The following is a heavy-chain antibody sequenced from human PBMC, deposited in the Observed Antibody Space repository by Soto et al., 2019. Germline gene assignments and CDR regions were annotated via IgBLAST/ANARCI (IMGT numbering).Heavy chain of an antibody. CDR2: IYYSGST. CDR1: GGSISSNSYY. D-gene: IGHD6-13*01. V-gene: IGHV4-39*01. Sequence: PSETLSLTCTVSGGSISSNSYYWGWIRQPPGKGLEWIGSIYYSGSTYYNPSLKSRVTISVDTSKNQFSLKLSSVTAADTAVYYCARHGDYRYSSSWYEDPFDPWGQGTLVTVSS. CDR3: ARHGDYRYSSSWYEDPFDP. J-gene: IGHJ5*02.